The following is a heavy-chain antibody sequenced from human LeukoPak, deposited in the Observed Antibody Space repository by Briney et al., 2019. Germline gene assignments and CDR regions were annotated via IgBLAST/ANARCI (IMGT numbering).Heavy chain of an antibody. D-gene: IGHD6-13*01. V-gene: IGHV3-23*01. Sequence: GGSLRLSCAASGFTFSSYAMSWVRQAPGKGLEWVSAISGSGGSTYYADSVKGRFTISRDNSRNTLYLQMNSLRAEDTAVYYCAKDSYSSSWLFDYWGQGTLVTVSS. J-gene: IGHJ4*02. CDR3: AKDSYSSSWLFDY. CDR2: ISGSGGST. CDR1: GFTFSSYA.